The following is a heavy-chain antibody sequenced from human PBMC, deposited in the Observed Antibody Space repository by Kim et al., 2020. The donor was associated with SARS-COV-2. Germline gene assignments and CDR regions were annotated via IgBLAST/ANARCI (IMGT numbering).Heavy chain of an antibody. Sequence: GGSLRLSCAASGFTFGDYAMHWVRQAPGKGLEWVSGIRWNSGSIGYADSVKGRVTISRDNAKNSLYLQMNSLRAEDTALYYCAKVLTTVGWYYFDYWGQGTLVTVSS. CDR2: IRWNSGSI. D-gene: IGHD4-17*01. J-gene: IGHJ4*02. V-gene: IGHV3-9*01. CDR1: GFTFGDYA. CDR3: AKVLTTVGWYYFDY.